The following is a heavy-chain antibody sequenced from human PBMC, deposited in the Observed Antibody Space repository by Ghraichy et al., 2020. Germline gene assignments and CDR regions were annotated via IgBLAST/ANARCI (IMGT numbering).Heavy chain of an antibody. CDR3: AKAYSRGWYSLAPDAFAL. CDR2: ISGGSSTT. J-gene: IGHJ3*01. CDR1: GFPFSTYA. V-gene: IGHV3-23*01. D-gene: IGHD6-19*01. Sequence: LSLTCAASGFPFSTYAMSWVRQAPGKGMECVSSISGGSSTTYYADSVKGRFTISRDNSKNTLYLQMNSLSAEDTALCYCAKAYSRGWYSLAPDAFALWGQATMVTVSS.